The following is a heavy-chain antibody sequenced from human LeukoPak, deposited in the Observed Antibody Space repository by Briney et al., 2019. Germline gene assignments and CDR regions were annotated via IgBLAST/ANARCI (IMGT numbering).Heavy chain of an antibody. J-gene: IGHJ4*02. CDR1: GFTFTMSW. D-gene: IGHD3-22*01. CDR3: ATSQASSGNN. Sequence: PGGSLRLSCAASGFTFTMSWMSWIRQAPGKGLEWVANIKGDGSAKFYVDSVKGRFTISRDNAKNSLYLQMNSLRVEDTAIYYCATSQASSGNNWGQGTLVTVSS. V-gene: IGHV3-7*01. CDR2: IKGDGSAK.